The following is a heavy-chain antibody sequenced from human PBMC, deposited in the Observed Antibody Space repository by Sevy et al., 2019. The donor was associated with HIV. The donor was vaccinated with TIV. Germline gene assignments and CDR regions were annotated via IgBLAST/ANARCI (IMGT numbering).Heavy chain of an antibody. CDR2: IYTSGST. Sequence: SEILSLTCTVSGGSISSYYWSWIRQPAGKGLEWIGRIYTSGSTNYNPSLKSRVTMSVDTSKNQFSLKLGSVTAADTAVYYCALDLVDTAILYYYYYGMDVWGQGTTVTVSS. CDR3: ALDLVDTAILYYYYYGMDV. D-gene: IGHD5-18*01. CDR1: GGSISSYY. J-gene: IGHJ6*02. V-gene: IGHV4-4*07.